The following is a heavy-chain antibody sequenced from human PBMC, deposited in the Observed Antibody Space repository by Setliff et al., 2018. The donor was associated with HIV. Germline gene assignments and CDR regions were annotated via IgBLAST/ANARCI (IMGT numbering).Heavy chain of an antibody. Sequence: RASVKVSCGASGFTFSSFAMTWVRQAPGKGLEWVSVISGSGGSTFYADSVKGRFTISRDNSKNTLYLQMNGLRVEDKAVYYCAKDGISGGAYPPYYFDYWGHGTLVTVSS. V-gene: IGHV3-23*01. J-gene: IGHJ4*01. CDR1: GFTFSSFA. CDR2: ISGSGGST. D-gene: IGHD2-15*01. CDR3: AKDGISGGAYPPYYFDY.